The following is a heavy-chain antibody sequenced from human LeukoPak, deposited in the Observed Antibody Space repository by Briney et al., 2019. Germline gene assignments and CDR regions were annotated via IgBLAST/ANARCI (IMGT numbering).Heavy chain of an antibody. J-gene: IGHJ4*02. CDR3: ARDRGQDYVWGSYRYTGVFDY. D-gene: IGHD3-16*02. V-gene: IGHV4-38-2*02. Sequence: PSETLSLTCTVSGYSISSGYYWGWIRQPPGKGLEWIGSIYHSGSTYYNPSLKSRVTMSVDTSKNQFSLKLSSVTAADTAVYYCARDRGQDYVWGSYRYTGVFDYWGQGTLVTVSS. CDR2: IYHSGST. CDR1: GYSISSGYY.